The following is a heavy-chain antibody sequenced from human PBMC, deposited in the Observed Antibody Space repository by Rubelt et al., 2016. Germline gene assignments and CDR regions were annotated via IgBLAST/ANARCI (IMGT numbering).Heavy chain of an antibody. CDR2: IHPNRGDT. CDR1: GYTFTGYQ. Sequence: QAQLVQSGAEVKKTGASVRVSCKASGYTFTGYQLSWVRQAPGQGLEWMARIHPNRGDTNIAQRFRGRATMTRDTSISTAYMERSSLRPDDTAVYFCARGPDYGDSGWFDTWGQGTLVTVSS. D-gene: IGHD4-17*01. CDR3: ARGPDYGDSGWFDT. J-gene: IGHJ5*02. V-gene: IGHV1-2*06.